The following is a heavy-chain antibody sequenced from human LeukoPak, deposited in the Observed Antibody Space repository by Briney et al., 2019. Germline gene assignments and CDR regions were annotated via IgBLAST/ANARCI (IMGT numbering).Heavy chain of an antibody. D-gene: IGHD2-21*02. CDR2: TYYRSKWYN. J-gene: IGHJ6*02. CDR3: ARGRLPENYYYYYGMDV. Sequence: SQTLSLTCDISGDSVSSNSAAWTWIRQSSSRGLEWLGRTYYRSKWYNDYAVSVKSRITINPDTSKNQFSLQLNSVTPEDTAVYYCARGRLPENYYYYYGMDVWGQGTTVTVSS. V-gene: IGHV6-1*01. CDR1: GDSVSSNSAA.